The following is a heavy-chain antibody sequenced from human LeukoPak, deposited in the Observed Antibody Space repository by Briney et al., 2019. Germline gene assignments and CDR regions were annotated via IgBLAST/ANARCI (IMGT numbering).Heavy chain of an antibody. D-gene: IGHD3-22*01. J-gene: IGHJ4*02. CDR1: GFTFSSYW. CDR3: ARERSGYYDSSGYLDY. CDR2: IYSGGST. V-gene: IGHV3-66*01. Sequence: GGSLRLSCAASGFTFSSYWMSWVRQAPGKGLEWVSVIYSGGSTYYADSVKGRFTISRDNSKNTLYLQMNSLRAEDTAVYYCARERSGYYDSSGYLDYWGQGTLVTVSS.